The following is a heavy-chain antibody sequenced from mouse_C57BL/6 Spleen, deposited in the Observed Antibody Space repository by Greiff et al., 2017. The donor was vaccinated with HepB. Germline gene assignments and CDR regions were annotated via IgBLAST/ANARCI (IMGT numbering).Heavy chain of an antibody. CDR3: ARDWEDLDY. J-gene: IGHJ2*01. V-gene: IGHV5-17*01. D-gene: IGHD4-1*01. Sequence: EVMLQESGGGLVKPGGSLKLSCAASGFTFSDYGMHWVRQAPEKGLEWVAYISSGSSTIYYADTVKGRFTISRDNAKNTLFLQMTSLRSEDTAMYYCARDWEDLDYWGQGTTLTVSS. CDR1: GFTFSDYG. CDR2: ISSGSSTI.